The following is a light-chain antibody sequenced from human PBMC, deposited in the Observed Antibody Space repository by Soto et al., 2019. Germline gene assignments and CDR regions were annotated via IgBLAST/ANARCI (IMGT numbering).Light chain of an antibody. CDR2: LGS. J-gene: IGKJ1*01. V-gene: IGKV2-28*01. Sequence: ILFNLSPISLPVTPLEPASISCRSTQSLVNSNGYNYLDWYLQKPGQSPKLLISLGSNRASGVPARFSGSGSGTDFTLTISSLEPEDFAVYYCQQRSKWPWTFGQGTKVDIK. CDR3: QQRSKWPWT. CDR1: QSLVNSNGYNY.